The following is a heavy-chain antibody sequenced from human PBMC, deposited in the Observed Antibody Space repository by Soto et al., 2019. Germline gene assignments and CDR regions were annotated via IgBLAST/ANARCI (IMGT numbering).Heavy chain of an antibody. Sequence: SETLSLTCTVSGGSINSYYWSWIRQPPGKGLEWIAYIYNNGTTNSNPSLKSRVTISLDTSKNQFYLKLTSVTAADTAVYYCTRGNWALDAWAQGTLVTVSS. D-gene: IGHD3-16*01. V-gene: IGHV4-59*01. J-gene: IGHJ5*02. CDR1: GGSINSYY. CDR2: IYNNGTT. CDR3: TRGNWALDA.